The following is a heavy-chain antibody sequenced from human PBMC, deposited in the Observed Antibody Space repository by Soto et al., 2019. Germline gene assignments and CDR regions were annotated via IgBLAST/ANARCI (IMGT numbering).Heavy chain of an antibody. Sequence: LRLSCAASGFTFSSYGMHWVRQAPGKGLEWVAVIWYDGSNKYYADSVKGRFTISRDNSKNTLYLQMNSLRAEDTAVYYCARDQGDYYDSSGYSLGYYGMDVWGQGTTVTVSS. V-gene: IGHV3-33*01. D-gene: IGHD3-22*01. CDR1: GFTFSSYG. CDR3: ARDQGDYYDSSGYSLGYYGMDV. CDR2: IWYDGSNK. J-gene: IGHJ6*02.